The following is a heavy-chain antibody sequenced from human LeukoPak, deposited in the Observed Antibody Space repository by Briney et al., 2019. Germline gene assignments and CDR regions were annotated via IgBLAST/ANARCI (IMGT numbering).Heavy chain of an antibody. D-gene: IGHD3-22*01. V-gene: IGHV3-21*01. CDR3: ARDYLLLPYYYYMDV. Sequence: GGSLRLSCAASGFTLSSHSMNWVRQAPGKGLEWVSSISSSSSYIYYADSVKGRFTISRDNAKNSLYLQMNSLRAEDTAVYYCARDYLLLPYYYYMDVWGKGTTVTVSS. J-gene: IGHJ6*03. CDR1: GFTLSSHS. CDR2: ISSSSSYI.